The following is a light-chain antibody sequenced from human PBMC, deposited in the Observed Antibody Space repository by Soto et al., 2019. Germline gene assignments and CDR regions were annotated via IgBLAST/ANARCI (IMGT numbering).Light chain of an antibody. CDR1: SSNIGSNT. Sequence: QSVLTQPPSASGTPGQRVSISCSGSSSNIGSNTVNWYQQLPGTAPKLLIYSNTQRPSGVPDRFSGSKSGPSASLAISGLQSEDEADYYCAAWDDSLNAHYVFGTGTKLTV. CDR2: SNT. J-gene: IGLJ1*01. V-gene: IGLV1-44*01. CDR3: AAWDDSLNAHYV.